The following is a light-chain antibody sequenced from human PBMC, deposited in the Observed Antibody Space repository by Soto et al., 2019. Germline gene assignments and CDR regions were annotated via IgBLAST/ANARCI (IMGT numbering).Light chain of an antibody. J-gene: IGKJ1*01. Sequence: EIVLTQSPGTLSFSPGERATLSCRASQSVSSTYLAWYQQKPGQAPRLLIYGASNRATGIPDRFSGSGSGTDFTLTISRLEPEDFAVYYCQQYGGSHWTFGQGTRVDI. V-gene: IGKV3-20*01. CDR1: QSVSSTY. CDR3: QQYGGSHWT. CDR2: GAS.